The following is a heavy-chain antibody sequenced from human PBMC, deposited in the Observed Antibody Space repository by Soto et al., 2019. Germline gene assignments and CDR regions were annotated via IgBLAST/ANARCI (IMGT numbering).Heavy chain of an antibody. D-gene: IGHD1-26*01. Sequence: AQLVESGGGLVQPGGSLRLSCAASGFTFSNYWMHWVRQVPGQGPVWVSRLNRDGSRTDYADAVRGRFTIFRDNARNTRYLQMNSLRAEETAMYYCARDLGGAGSYWGQGTLVTVSS. CDR2: LNRDGSRT. CDR1: GFTFSNYW. J-gene: IGHJ4*02. V-gene: IGHV3-74*01. CDR3: ARDLGGAGSY.